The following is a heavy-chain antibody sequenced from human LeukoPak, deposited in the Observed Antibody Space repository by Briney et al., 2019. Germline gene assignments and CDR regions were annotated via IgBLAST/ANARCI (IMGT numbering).Heavy chain of an antibody. CDR1: GGSISSSNW. J-gene: IGHJ5*02. CDR2: IYHSGST. CDR3: AREMGYYYGSGSYYRVGWFDP. V-gene: IGHV4-4*02. D-gene: IGHD3-10*01. Sequence: PSETLSLTCAVSGGSISSSNWWSWVRQPPGKGLEWIGEIYHSGSTNYNPSLKSRVTISVDTSKNQFSLKLSSVTAADTAVYYCAREMGYYYGSGSYYRVGWFDPWGQGTLVTVSS.